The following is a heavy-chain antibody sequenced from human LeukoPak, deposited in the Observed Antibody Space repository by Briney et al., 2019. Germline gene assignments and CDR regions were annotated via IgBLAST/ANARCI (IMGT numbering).Heavy chain of an antibody. Sequence: GGSLRLSCAASGFTFSSYWMSWVRQAPGKGLEWVSAISGSGGSTYHADSVKGRFTISRDNSKNTLYLQMNSLRAEDTAVYYCAKQLYYYDSSAYSPHYYFDYWGQGTLVTVSS. CDR3: AKQLYYYDSSAYSPHYYFDY. V-gene: IGHV3-23*01. D-gene: IGHD3-22*01. CDR1: GFTFSSYW. J-gene: IGHJ4*02. CDR2: ISGSGGST.